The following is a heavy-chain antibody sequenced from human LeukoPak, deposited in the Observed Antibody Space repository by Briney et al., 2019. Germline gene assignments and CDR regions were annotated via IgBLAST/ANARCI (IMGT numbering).Heavy chain of an antibody. CDR2: IYSGGST. CDR3: AKDLAGYHLIAAVGTGLDY. J-gene: IGHJ4*02. D-gene: IGHD6-13*01. Sequence: PGGSLRLSCAASGFTVSSNYMSWVRQAPGKGLEWVSVIYSGGSTYYADSVKGRFTISRDNSKNTLYLQMNSLRDEDTAVYYCAKDLAGYHLIAAVGTGLDYWGQGTLVTVPS. CDR1: GFTVSSNY. V-gene: IGHV3-66*02.